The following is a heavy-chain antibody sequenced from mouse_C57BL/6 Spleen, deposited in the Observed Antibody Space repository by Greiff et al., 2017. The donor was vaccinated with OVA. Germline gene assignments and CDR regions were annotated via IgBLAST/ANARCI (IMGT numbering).Heavy chain of an antibody. CDR3: AGYGSSSHAMDY. D-gene: IGHD1-1*01. CDR2: IYPGDGDT. J-gene: IGHJ4*01. V-gene: IGHV1-80*01. Sequence: QVQLQQCGAGLVKPGASVKIPFKSPFYAFSSYWMNWVKQRPGKGLEWIGQIYPGDGDTNYNGKFKGKATLTADKSSSTAYMQLSSLTSEDSAVYFCAGYGSSSHAMDYWGQGTSVTVSS. CDR1: FYAFSSYW.